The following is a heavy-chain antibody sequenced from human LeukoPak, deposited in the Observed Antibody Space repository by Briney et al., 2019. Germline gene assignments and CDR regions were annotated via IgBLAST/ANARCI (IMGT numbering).Heavy chain of an antibody. CDR3: ARIEGGFDY. V-gene: IGHV4-59*12. J-gene: IGHJ4*02. CDR2: IYYSGST. Sequence: SETLSLTCAVYGGSFSGYYWSWIRQPPGKGLEWIGYIYYSGSTNYNPSLKSRVTISVDKSKNQFSLKLSSVTAADTAVYYCARIEGGFDYWGQGTLVTVSS. CDR1: GGSFSGYY. D-gene: IGHD2-21*01.